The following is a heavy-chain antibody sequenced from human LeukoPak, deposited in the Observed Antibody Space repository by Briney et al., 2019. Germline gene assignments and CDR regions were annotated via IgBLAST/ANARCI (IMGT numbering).Heavy chain of an antibody. Sequence: ASVKVSFKASGYTFTIYGISWVRHAPGQGLEWMGWINAYNGNTSYAQKLQGRVTMTTDTSTSTAYMELRSLRSDDTAVYYCARDPGPLYSSSWGYYYYGMDVWGQGTTVTVSS. CDR3: ARDPGPLYSSSWGYYYYGMDV. CDR1: GYTFTIYG. J-gene: IGHJ6*02. V-gene: IGHV1-18*01. CDR2: INAYNGNT. D-gene: IGHD6-13*01.